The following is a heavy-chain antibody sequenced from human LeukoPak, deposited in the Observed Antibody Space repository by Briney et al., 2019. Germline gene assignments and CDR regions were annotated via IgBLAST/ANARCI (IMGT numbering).Heavy chain of an antibody. D-gene: IGHD3-22*01. Sequence: SETLSLTCTVSGGSISSSSYYWGWIRQPPGKGLEWIGSIYYSGSTYYNPSLKSRVTISVDTSKNQFSLKLSSVTAADTAVYYCAKPRSFSSGYYRTWGQGTLVTVSS. J-gene: IGHJ4*02. CDR2: IYYSGST. CDR1: GGSISSSSYY. CDR3: AKPRSFSSGYYRT. V-gene: IGHV4-39*07.